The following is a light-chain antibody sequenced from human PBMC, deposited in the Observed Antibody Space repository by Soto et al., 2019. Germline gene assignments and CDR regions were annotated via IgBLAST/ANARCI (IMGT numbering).Light chain of an antibody. CDR3: QHRRYLPAT. V-gene: IGKV3-11*01. CDR2: DAS. Sequence: EIVLTQSPAILSMSPGERATLSCRASQSVSSYFAWYQQKPGQAPRLLIYDASNRATGVPARFSGSGSGTNFTLTISILEPEVFADYYCQHRRYLPATFAQETRV. CDR1: QSVSSY. J-gene: IGKJ1*01.